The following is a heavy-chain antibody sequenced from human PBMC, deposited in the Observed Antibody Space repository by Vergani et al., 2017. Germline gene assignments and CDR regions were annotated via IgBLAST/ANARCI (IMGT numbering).Heavy chain of an antibody. V-gene: IGHV3-23*01. CDR1: GFTFSSHA. Sequence: EVQLLQSEGAVVQPGGSLRLSCVASGFTFSSHAMSWVRQGNSQGLEWDSSIKNTGESTHYTDSVKGRFTISRDNSKNTLYLQMNSLRVEDTAVYYCGRVSDNYNWGQGTLLTFSS. CDR3: GRVSDNYN. J-gene: IGHJ4*02. CDR2: IKNTGEST. D-gene: IGHD5-24*01.